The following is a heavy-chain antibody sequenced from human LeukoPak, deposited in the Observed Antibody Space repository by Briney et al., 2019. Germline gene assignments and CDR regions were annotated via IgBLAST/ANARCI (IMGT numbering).Heavy chain of an antibody. D-gene: IGHD2-2*01. V-gene: IGHV3-30*03. J-gene: IGHJ6*02. CDR2: ISYDVSDK. Sequence: QTGGSLRLSCAASGFTFSTYGMHWVRQAPGKGLEWVAVISYDVSDKYSADSVKGRFTISRDNSKNTLYLQMNSLRAEDTAVYYCARERQFCSSASCFYYYYSGMDVWGQGTTVTVSS. CDR3: ARERQFCSSASCFYYYYSGMDV. CDR1: GFTFSTYG.